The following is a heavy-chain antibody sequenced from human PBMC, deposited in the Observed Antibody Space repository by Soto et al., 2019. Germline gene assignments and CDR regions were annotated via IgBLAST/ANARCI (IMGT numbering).Heavy chain of an antibody. CDR2: MNPNSGNT. D-gene: IGHD2-15*01. CDR1: GYTFTSYD. Sequence: ASVKVSCKASGYTFTSYDINWVRQATGQGLEWMGWMNPNSGNTGYAQKFQGRVTITRDTSISTAYMELSSLRSEDTAVYYCARDILGSGGSCFSNWGQGTLVTVSS. V-gene: IGHV1-8*01. CDR3: ARDILGSGGSCFSN. J-gene: IGHJ4*02.